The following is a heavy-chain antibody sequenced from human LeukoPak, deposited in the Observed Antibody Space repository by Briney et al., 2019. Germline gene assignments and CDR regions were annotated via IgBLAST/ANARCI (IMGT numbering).Heavy chain of an antibody. Sequence: PSETLSLTCTVSGGGLSYYWGWIRQAPGKGLEWIGTIFYSGNTYYNPSLKSRVTMSIDTSKKQFSLKLSSVTAADTAVYYCARVGATRIFDYWGQGTLVTVSS. CDR1: GGGLSYY. CDR3: ARVGATRIFDY. V-gene: IGHV4-39*07. J-gene: IGHJ4*02. D-gene: IGHD1-26*01. CDR2: IFYSGNT.